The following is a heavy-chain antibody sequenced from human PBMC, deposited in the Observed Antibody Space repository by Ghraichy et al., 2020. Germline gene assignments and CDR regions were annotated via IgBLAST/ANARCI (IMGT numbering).Heavy chain of an antibody. V-gene: IGHV1-18*01. Sequence: ASVKVSCKASGYTFTSYDISRVRQAPGQGLEWMGWISGYNDNANYVQKLQGRVTMTTDTSTSTAYMELRSLRSDDTAVYYCARGGSSWLDYWGQGTLVTVSS. CDR3: ARGGSSWLDY. J-gene: IGHJ4*02. CDR1: GYTFTSYD. CDR2: ISGYNDNA. D-gene: IGHD6-13*01.